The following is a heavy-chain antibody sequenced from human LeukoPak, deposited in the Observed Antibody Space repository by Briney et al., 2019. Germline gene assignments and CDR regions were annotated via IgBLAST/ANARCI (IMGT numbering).Heavy chain of an antibody. V-gene: IGHV5-51*01. CDR1: GYSFTIYW. J-gene: IGHJ3*02. CDR3: ARWVTADRGKKDAFDI. CDR2: IFPADSDT. D-gene: IGHD2-21*02. Sequence: GESLKISCKASGYSFTIYWIGCVRQVPGKGLEWMGIIFPADSDTRYSPSFQGQVTVSADKSITTAYLQWSSLKASDTAMYYCARWVTADRGKKDAFDIWGQGTMVTVSS.